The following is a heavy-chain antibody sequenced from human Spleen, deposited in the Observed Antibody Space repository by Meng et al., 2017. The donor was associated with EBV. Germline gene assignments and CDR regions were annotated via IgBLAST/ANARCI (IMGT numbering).Heavy chain of an antibody. J-gene: IGHJ4*02. CDR2: ISTIGNTV. CDR1: GFTFRDYY. CDR3: ARKLHIDY. Sequence: QVQLVESGGXLVKLGGSLRLYCAASGFTFRDYYMNWIRQAPGKGLEWLASISTIGNTVHYADSVKGRFTISRDNAKNSLYLQINSLLAEDTAIYYCARKLHIDYWGQGTLVTVSS. D-gene: IGHD1-7*01. V-gene: IGHV3-11*01.